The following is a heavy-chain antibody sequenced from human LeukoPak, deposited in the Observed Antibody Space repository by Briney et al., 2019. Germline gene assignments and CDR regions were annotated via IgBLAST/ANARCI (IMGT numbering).Heavy chain of an antibody. D-gene: IGHD4-23*01. CDR3: ARDRGDYGGPDY. Sequence: SETLSLTCTVSGGSISSYYWSWMRQPAGKGLEWIGRIYTSGNTNYNPALKSRVTMSVDTSKNQFSLKLSSVTAADTAVYYCARDRGDYGGPDYWGQGTLVTVSS. V-gene: IGHV4-4*07. CDR1: GGSISSYY. CDR2: IYTSGNT. J-gene: IGHJ4*02.